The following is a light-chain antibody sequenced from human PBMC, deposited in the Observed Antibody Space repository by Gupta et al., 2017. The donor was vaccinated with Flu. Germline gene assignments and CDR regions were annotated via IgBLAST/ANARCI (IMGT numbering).Light chain of an antibody. CDR3: QVWDSSSDQQV. Sequence: SSVLTQPPSVSVAPGQTAKITCGGNNFGRKSVHWYQQKPGQAPVLVVYDDSDRPSGIPERFAGSNSGNKATLTIFSVEAGDEADYYCQVWDSSSDQQVFGTGTKVTVL. J-gene: IGLJ1*01. CDR1: NFGRKS. V-gene: IGLV3-21*02. CDR2: DDS.